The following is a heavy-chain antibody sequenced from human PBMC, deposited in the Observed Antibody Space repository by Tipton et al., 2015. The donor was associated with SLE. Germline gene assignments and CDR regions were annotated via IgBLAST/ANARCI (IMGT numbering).Heavy chain of an antibody. D-gene: IGHD6-19*01. CDR3: ASGPPRQWLADFDY. CDR2: IIPIFGTA. CDR1: GGTFSSYA. J-gene: IGHJ4*02. V-gene: IGHV1-69*06. Sequence: QSGAEAKKPGSSVKVSCKASGGTFSSYAISWVRQAPGQGLEWMGGIIPIFGTANYAQKFQGRVTITADKSTSTAYMELSSLRSEDTAVYYCASGPPRQWLADFDYWGQGTLVTVSS.